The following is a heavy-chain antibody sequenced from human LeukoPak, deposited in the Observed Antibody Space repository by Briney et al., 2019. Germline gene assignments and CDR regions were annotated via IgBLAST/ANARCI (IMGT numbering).Heavy chain of an antibody. D-gene: IGHD1-26*01. V-gene: IGHV1-46*01. CDR2: INPSGGST. CDR3: AADGAYYGMDV. CDR1: GYTFTSYY. Sequence: WASVKVSCKASGYTFTSYYMHWVRQAPGQGLEWMGIINPSGGSTSYAQKFQERVTITRDMSTSTAYMELSSLRSEDTAVYYCAADGAYYGMDVWGQGTTVTVSS. J-gene: IGHJ6*02.